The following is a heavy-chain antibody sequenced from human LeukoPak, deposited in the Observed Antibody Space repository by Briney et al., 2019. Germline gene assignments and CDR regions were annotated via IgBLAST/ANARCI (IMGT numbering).Heavy chain of an antibody. Sequence: PSQTLSLACAVSGGSISSGGYSWSWIRQPPGKGLEWIGYIYHSGSTYYNPSLKSRVTISVDTSKNQFSLKLSSVTAADTAVYYCARGGYYDFWSGYYRPYPFDYWGQGTLVTVSS. CDR1: GGSISSGGYS. V-gene: IGHV4-30-2*01. CDR2: IYHSGST. J-gene: IGHJ4*02. D-gene: IGHD3-3*01. CDR3: ARGGYYDFWSGYYRPYPFDY.